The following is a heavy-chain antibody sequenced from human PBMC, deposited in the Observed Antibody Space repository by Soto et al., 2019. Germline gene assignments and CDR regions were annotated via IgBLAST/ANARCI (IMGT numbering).Heavy chain of an antibody. CDR2: IKQDGSEK. CDR1: GFTFSSYW. CDR3: AREGYYYDSSGYYFDY. D-gene: IGHD3-22*01. V-gene: IGHV3-7*01. Sequence: PGGSLRLSCAASGFTFSSYWMSWVRQAPGKGLEWVANIKQDGSEKYDVDSVKGRFTISRDNAKNSLYRQMNSLRAEDTAVYYWAREGYYYDSSGYYFDYWGQGTLFTVSA. J-gene: IGHJ4*02.